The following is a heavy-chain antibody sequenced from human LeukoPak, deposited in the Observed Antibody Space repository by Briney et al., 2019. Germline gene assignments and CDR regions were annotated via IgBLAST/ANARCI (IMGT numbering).Heavy chain of an antibody. J-gene: IGHJ4*02. D-gene: IGHD6-13*01. V-gene: IGHV3-33*01. CDR2: IWYDGSNK. Sequence: PGGSLRLSCAASGFTFSSYGMHWVRQAPGKGLEWVAVIWYDGSNKYFEDSVKGRFSISRDNSKNTLYLQMNSLRADDTAVYYCARDLTTAGTAFDYWGQGTLVTVSS. CDR1: GFTFSSYG. CDR3: ARDLTTAGTAFDY.